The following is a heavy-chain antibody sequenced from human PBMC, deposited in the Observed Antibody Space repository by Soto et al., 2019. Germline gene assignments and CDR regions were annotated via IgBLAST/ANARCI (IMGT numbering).Heavy chain of an antibody. D-gene: IGHD2-15*01. CDR3: ARHFPSLRIDALDV. V-gene: IGHV4-39*01. J-gene: IGHJ6*02. Sequence: QLQLHESGPGLVKPLETLSLTCTVSGASISSGRYYWAWIRQPPGKGLEWVATIHTTGSTYYKPSLESRIALSIDTSKNHFSLRLTSVTAADTAVYYCARHFPSLRIDALDVWGQGTSVTVSS. CDR1: GASISSGRYY. CDR2: IHTTGST.